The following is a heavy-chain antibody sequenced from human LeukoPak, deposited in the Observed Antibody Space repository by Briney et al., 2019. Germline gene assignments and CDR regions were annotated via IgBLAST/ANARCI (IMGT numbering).Heavy chain of an antibody. Sequence: SETLSLTRAVSGGYIRSGGYSWGWIRQPPGKGLEWIGYIYQNGNTYYNPSLKSRVTISVDRSKNQFSLNLSSVTAADTAVYYCGRGGIAAAASGIDYWGQGTLVAVSS. CDR1: GGYIRSGGYS. CDR3: GRGGIAAAASGIDY. CDR2: IYQNGNT. J-gene: IGHJ4*02. V-gene: IGHV4-30-2*01. D-gene: IGHD6-13*01.